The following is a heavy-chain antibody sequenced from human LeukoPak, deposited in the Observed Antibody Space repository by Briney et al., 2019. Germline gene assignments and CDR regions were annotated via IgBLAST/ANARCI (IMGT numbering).Heavy chain of an antibody. V-gene: IGHV3-74*01. CDR3: AKTGGYDSSGYHYYYYMDV. Sequence: PGGSLRLSCAASGFTFSSYWMHWVRQAPGKGLVWVSRINSDGSSTSYADSVKGRFTISRDNAKNTLYLQMNSLRAEDTAVYYCAKTGGYDSSGYHYYYYMDVWGKGTTVTVSS. CDR1: GFTFSSYW. D-gene: IGHD3-22*01. J-gene: IGHJ6*03. CDR2: INSDGSST.